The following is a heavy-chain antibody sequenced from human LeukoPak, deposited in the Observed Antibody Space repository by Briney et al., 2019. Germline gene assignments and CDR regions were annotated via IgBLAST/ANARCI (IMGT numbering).Heavy chain of an antibody. D-gene: IGHD6-6*01. CDR3: ARTDIAALFDSTYYFDY. CDR2: IYPGDSDT. Sequence: GESLKISCEGSGYSFTSYWIGWVRQMPGKGLEWMGIIYPGDSDTRYSPSFQGQVTISADKSISTAYLQWSSLKASDTAMYYCARTDIAALFDSTYYFDYWGQGTLVTVSS. J-gene: IGHJ4*02. V-gene: IGHV5-51*01. CDR1: GYSFTSYW.